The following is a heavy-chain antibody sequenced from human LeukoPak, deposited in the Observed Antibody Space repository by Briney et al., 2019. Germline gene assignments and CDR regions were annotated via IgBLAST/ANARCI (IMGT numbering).Heavy chain of an antibody. V-gene: IGHV3-23*01. CDR3: ARDYYDSSGYYHVGYFDY. CDR1: GFTFSRYA. CDR2: ISGSGDST. Sequence: GGSLRLSCADSGFTFSRYAMSWVRQAPGKGLEWVSAISGSGDSTYYADSVKGRFTISRDNAKNSLYLQMNSLRAEDTAVYYCARDYYDSSGYYHVGYFDYWGQGTLVTVSS. J-gene: IGHJ4*02. D-gene: IGHD3-22*01.